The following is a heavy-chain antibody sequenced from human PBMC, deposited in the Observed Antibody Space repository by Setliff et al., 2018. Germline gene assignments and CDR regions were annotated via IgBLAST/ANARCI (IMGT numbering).Heavy chain of an antibody. CDR2: IRSKVYGATT. CDR1: GFTFRDYA. J-gene: IGHJ4*02. CDR3: SRENWGEDY. V-gene: IGHV3-49*04. Sequence: GGSLRLSCSTSGFTFRDYAMSWVRQAPGKGLEWVGFIRSKVYGATTEYAASVKGRFTISRDDSKSIAYLHMNSLKADDTAVYFCSRENWGEDYWGQGTLVT. D-gene: IGHD7-27*01.